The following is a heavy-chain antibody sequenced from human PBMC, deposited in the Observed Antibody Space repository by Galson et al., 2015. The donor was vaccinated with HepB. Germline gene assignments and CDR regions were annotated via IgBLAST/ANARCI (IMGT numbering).Heavy chain of an antibody. J-gene: IGHJ3*02. CDR3: ARPRFAGLGGSYSAPFDI. Sequence: SVKVSCKASGGTFSSYTISWVRQAPGQGLEWMGRIIPILGIANYAQKFQGRVTITADKSTSTAYMELSSLRSEDTAVYYCARPRFAGLGGSYSAPFDIWGQGTMVTVSS. CDR1: GGTFSSYT. CDR2: IIPILGIA. V-gene: IGHV1-69*02. D-gene: IGHD1-26*01.